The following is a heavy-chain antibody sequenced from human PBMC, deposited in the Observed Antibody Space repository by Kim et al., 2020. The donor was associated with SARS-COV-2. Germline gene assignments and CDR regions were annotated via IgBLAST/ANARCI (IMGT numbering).Heavy chain of an antibody. Sequence: EYAASVKGRFTISRDDSKNSLYLQMSSLKTGDTAVYYCARVKRGSGWYFDYWGQGTLVTVSS. J-gene: IGHJ4*02. D-gene: IGHD6-19*01. V-gene: IGHV3-72*01. CDR3: ARVKRGSGWYFDY.